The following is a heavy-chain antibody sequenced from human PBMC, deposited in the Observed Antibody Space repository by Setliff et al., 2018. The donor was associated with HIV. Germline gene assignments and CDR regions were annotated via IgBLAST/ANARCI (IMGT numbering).Heavy chain of an antibody. D-gene: IGHD3-3*01. Sequence: ASVKVSCKASGYTFTSYGISWVRQAPGQGLEWMGWISAYNGNTHYAQRLQGRVTMTTDTSTRTAYMELRSLRSDDTAVYYCARQFLDWSNDYYSRYYMDVWGKGTTGTVS. CDR3: ARQFLDWSNDYYSRYYMDV. CDR1: GYTFTSYG. V-gene: IGHV1-18*01. J-gene: IGHJ6*03. CDR2: ISAYNGNT.